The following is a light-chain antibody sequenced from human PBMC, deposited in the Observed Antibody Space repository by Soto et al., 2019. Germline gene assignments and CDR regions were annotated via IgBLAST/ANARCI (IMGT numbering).Light chain of an antibody. CDR2: GAS. J-gene: IGKJ5*01. CDR1: QSVSGY. V-gene: IGKV3D-15*01. Sequence: EIVLTQSPVTLSLSPGERATLSCGASQSVSGYLAWYQQKPGQAPRLLIYGASTRATGIPARFSGSGSGTEFNLTISSLQSEDFAVYYCQQYNNWTPITFGQGTRLEI. CDR3: QQYNNWTPIT.